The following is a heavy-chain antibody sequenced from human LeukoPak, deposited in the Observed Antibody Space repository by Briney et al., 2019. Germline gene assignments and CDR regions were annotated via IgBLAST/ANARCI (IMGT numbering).Heavy chain of an antibody. CDR2: IWYDGSNE. CDR1: GFTFSDYA. V-gene: IGHV3-33*01. Sequence: GGSLRLSCAASGFTFSDYAMHWVRQAPGKGLEWVAVIWYDGSNEKYADSVKGQFTISRDNSKNTLYLQMNSLRAEGTAMYYCAREETGAFDLWGLGTMVTVSS. D-gene: IGHD3-9*01. CDR3: AREETGAFDL. J-gene: IGHJ3*01.